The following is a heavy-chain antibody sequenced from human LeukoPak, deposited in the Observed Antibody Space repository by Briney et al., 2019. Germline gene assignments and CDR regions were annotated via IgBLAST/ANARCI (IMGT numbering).Heavy chain of an antibody. CDR1: GFTFSDYY. CDR3: AREYAGIAARIIDY. Sequence: GGSLRLSCAASGFTFSDYYMSWIRQAPGKGLEWVSYISSSGSTIYYADSVKGRFTISRDNAKNSLYLQVNSLRAEDTAVYYCAREYAGIAARIIDYWGQGTLVTVSS. V-gene: IGHV3-11*04. J-gene: IGHJ4*02. D-gene: IGHD6-6*01. CDR2: ISSSGSTI.